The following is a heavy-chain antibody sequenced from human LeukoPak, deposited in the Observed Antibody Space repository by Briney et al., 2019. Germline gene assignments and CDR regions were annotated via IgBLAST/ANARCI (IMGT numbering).Heavy chain of an antibody. Sequence: ASVKVSCKASGYTFTSYYMHWVRQAPGQGLEWMGIINPSGGSTSYAQKFQGRVTITADKSTNTAYMELSSLRSEDTAVYYCAGGFLEWLPYDAFDIWGQGTMVTVSS. J-gene: IGHJ3*02. CDR1: GYTFTSYY. D-gene: IGHD3-3*01. CDR3: AGGFLEWLPYDAFDI. V-gene: IGHV1-46*01. CDR2: INPSGGST.